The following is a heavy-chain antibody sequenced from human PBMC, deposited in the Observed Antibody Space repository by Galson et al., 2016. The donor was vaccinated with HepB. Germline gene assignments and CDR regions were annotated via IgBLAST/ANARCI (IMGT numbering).Heavy chain of an antibody. D-gene: IGHD2-8*01. Sequence: QSGAEVKKPGESLKISCKGSGYDFTNHWIGWVRQMPGKGPEWMGLIYPDDSDTRHSPSFQGQVIISADKSISTAYLQWRSLKASDTAMYYCATRTRTFEYWGQGTRVTVSS. CDR1: GYDFTNHW. CDR3: ATRTRTFEY. CDR2: IYPDDSDT. J-gene: IGHJ4*02. V-gene: IGHV5-51*03.